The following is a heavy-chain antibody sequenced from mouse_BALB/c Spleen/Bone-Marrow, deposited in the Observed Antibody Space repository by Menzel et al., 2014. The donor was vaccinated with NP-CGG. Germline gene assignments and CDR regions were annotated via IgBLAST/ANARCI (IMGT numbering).Heavy chain of an antibody. J-gene: IGHJ2*01. CDR3: ARLDCYGYLNY. V-gene: IGHV4-1*02. CDR2: INPDSSTI. CDR1: GFDLSRYW. D-gene: IGHD1-1*01. Sequence: EVQRVESGGGLVQPGGSLKLSCAASGFDLSRYWMSLVRQAPGKGLEWIGEINPDSSTINYTPSLKDKFIISRDNAKNALYLRLKKVRSEDTALYYCARLDCYGYLNYWGQGTTLTVPS.